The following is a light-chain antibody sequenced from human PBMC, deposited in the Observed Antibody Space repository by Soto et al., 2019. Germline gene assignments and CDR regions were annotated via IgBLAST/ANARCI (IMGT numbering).Light chain of an antibody. CDR3: QQYGILTLS. J-gene: IGKJ4*01. CDR1: QSLTNSF. CDR2: GAS. Sequence: EILLTQSPGALYLSPGDRATLSCRASQSLTNSFLAWYQQIPGQIPRLLIYGASIRATDIPDRFSGSGSGADFTLTISRLEPEDFAVYFCQQYGILTLSFGGGTKVDIK. V-gene: IGKV3-20*01.